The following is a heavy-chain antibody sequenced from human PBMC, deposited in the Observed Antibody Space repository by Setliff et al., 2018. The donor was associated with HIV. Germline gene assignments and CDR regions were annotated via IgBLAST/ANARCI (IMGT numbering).Heavy chain of an antibody. Sequence: SETLSLTCTVSGGSINSYYWNWIRQSPGKGLEWIGYIGYNGDTSYNPSLNSRVTLSVDRSKNQFSLKLSSVSAADTAVYYCEAATVGETGYYGIDVWGPGTTVTVSS. CDR2: IGYNGDT. J-gene: IGHJ6*02. CDR1: GGSINSYY. D-gene: IGHD1-26*01. CDR3: EAATVGETGYYGIDV. V-gene: IGHV4-59*01.